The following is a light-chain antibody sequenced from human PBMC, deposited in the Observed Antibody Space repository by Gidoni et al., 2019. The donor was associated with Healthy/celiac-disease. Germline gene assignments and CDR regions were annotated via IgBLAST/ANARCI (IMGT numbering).Light chain of an antibody. J-gene: IGLJ1*01. CDR3: QSADSSGTLYV. Sequence: SSELTQPPSVSVSLGQTARITCSGDALPKQYAYWYQQKPGQAPVLVIYKDRERPSGIPERFSGSSSGTTVTLTISGGQAEDEADDYCQSADSSGTLYVFGTGTKVTVL. CDR2: KDR. V-gene: IGLV3-25*03. CDR1: ALPKQY.